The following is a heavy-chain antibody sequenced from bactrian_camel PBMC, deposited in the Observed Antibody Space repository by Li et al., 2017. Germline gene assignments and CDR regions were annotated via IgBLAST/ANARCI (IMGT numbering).Heavy chain of an antibody. CDR3: AAVGPSWTCRYGLGNRNIYKY. CDR2: IGGVGTYT. Sequence: VQLVESGGGVVQPGGSLRLSCIGSGFPFSGTDMSWIRRSPGKGLEWIASIGGVGTYTNSADSVEGRFTISRDNAKNALYLQMNRLQPEDTAMYHCAAVGPSWTCRYGLGNRNIYKYWGQGTQVTVS. CDR1: GFPFSGTD. J-gene: IGHJ4*01. D-gene: IGHD5*01. V-gene: IGHV3S5*01.